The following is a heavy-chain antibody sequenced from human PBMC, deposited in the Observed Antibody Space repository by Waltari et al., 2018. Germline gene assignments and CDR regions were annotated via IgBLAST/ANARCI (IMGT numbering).Heavy chain of an antibody. V-gene: IGHV4-61*02. CDR1: GGSISSGSYY. CDR2: IYTSGST. J-gene: IGHJ4*02. D-gene: IGHD4-17*01. CDR3: ASTTVVTPKDY. Sequence: QVQLQESGPGLVKPSQTLSLTCTVSGGSISSGSYYWSWIRQPAGKGLEWIGRIYTSGSTNYNPSLKSRVTISVDTSKNQFSLKLSSVTAADTAVYYCASTTVVTPKDYWGQGTLVTVSS.